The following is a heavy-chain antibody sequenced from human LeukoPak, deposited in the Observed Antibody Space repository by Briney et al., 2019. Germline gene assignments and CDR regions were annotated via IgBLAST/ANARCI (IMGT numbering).Heavy chain of an antibody. D-gene: IGHD1-26*01. CDR1: GFTFSSYW. V-gene: IGHV3-7*01. CDR2: IKQDGSEK. Sequence: GGSLRLSCAASGFTFSSYWMSWVRQAPGKGLEWVANIKQDGSEKYYVDSVKGRFTISRDNAKNSLYLQMNSLRAEDTAVYYCARVTGATPPYFDYWGQGTLVTVSS. J-gene: IGHJ4*02. CDR3: ARVTGATPPYFDY.